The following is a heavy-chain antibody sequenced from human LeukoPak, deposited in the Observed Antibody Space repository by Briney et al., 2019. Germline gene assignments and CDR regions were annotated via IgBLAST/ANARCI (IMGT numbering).Heavy chain of an antibody. Sequence: ASVKVSCKASGYTFTSYDINWVRQATGQGLEWMGWMNPNSGNTGYAQKFQGRVTITRNTSISTAYMELSSLRSEDTAVYYCAREAGGIAAAGNWFDPWGQGTLVTVSS. CDR3: AREAGGIAAAGNWFDP. CDR1: GYTFTSYD. J-gene: IGHJ5*02. V-gene: IGHV1-8*03. D-gene: IGHD6-13*01. CDR2: MNPNSGNT.